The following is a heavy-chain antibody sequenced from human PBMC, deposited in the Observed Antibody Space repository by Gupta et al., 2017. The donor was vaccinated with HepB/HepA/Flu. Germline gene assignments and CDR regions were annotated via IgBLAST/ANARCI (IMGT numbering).Heavy chain of an antibody. Sequence: QITLKESGPTLVKPTQTLTLTCTSSGFSLDTFGVGVGWIRQPPGEALECLAVVYWKDDKRYSTSPKTRLNITKDTSKNRVVLTKTNMDPMDTATDFRTNKVRADIYTYFESWSQGSLVTVSS. J-gene: IGHJ4*02. CDR2: VYWKDDK. CDR3: TNKVRADIYTYFES. V-gene: IGHV2-5*01. CDR1: GFSLDTFGVG. D-gene: IGHD3-3*02.